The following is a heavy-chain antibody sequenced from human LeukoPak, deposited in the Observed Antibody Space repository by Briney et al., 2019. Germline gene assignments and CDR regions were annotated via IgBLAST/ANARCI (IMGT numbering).Heavy chain of an antibody. Sequence: GGSLRLSCAASGFTFSSYGMHWVRQAPGKGLEWVAVIWYDGSNKYYADSVKGRFTISRDNSKNTLYLQMNSLRAEDTAVYYCAREGYCSSTCWGCGRDYYYYSGMDVWGQGPTVTVS. CDR3: AREGYCSSTCWGCGRDYYYYSGMDV. CDR1: GFTFSSYG. CDR2: IWYDGSNK. D-gene: IGHD2-2*01. J-gene: IGHJ6*02. V-gene: IGHV3-33*01.